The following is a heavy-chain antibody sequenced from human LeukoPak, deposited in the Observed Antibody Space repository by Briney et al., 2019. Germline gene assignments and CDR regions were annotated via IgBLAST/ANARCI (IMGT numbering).Heavy chain of an antibody. Sequence: PGGSLRLSCSASGFTFSNYWMSWVRQAPGKGLEWVANIKQDESEKYYVDSVKGRFTISRDNAKSSLYLQMNSLRAEDTAVYYCARALDSSSSRYQAFEEWGQGTLVTASS. CDR3: ARALDSSSSRYQAFEE. CDR1: GFTFSNYW. D-gene: IGHD2-2*01. CDR2: IKQDESEK. V-gene: IGHV3-7*01. J-gene: IGHJ4*02.